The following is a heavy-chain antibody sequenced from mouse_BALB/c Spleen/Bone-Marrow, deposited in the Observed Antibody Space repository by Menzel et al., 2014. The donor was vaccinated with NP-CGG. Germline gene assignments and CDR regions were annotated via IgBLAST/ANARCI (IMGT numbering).Heavy chain of an antibody. CDR2: IDPANGNT. V-gene: IGHV14-3*02. CDR1: GFNIKDTY. Sequence: EVQLVESGAELVKPGASVKLSCTASGFNIKDTYMHWVKQRPEQGLEWIGRIDPANGNTKYDPKFQGKATITADTSSNTAYLQLSSLTSEDTPVYYCASYRYAWYFDVWGAGTTVTVSS. J-gene: IGHJ1*01. CDR3: ASYRYAWYFDV. D-gene: IGHD2-14*01.